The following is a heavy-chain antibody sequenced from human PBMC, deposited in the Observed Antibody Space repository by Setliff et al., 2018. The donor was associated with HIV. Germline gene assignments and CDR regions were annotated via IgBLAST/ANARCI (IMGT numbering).Heavy chain of an antibody. D-gene: IGHD2-15*01. J-gene: IGHJ5*02. CDR3: ARGGASSKYLDP. CDR1: GGSISPYY. V-gene: IGHV4-59*01. CDR2: ISDSGTT. Sequence: SETLSLTCTVSGGSISPYYWSWIRQPPGKGLEWIAWISDSGTTNYNPSLKSRVTLSVDTSMNQFSLSLTPVTGADTAVYYCARGGASSKYLDPWGQGTLVTVSS.